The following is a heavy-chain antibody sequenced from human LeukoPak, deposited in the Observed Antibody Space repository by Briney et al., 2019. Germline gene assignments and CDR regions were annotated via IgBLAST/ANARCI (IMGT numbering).Heavy chain of an antibody. J-gene: IGHJ4*02. Sequence: GGSLRLSCAASGFTFTGYAMSWVRQAPGKGLEWVSAISGSGHSTDYADSVKGRFTISRDSSKNTLYLQMNSLRAGDAAVYYCAKAPVTTCSGAYCYPFDYWSQGTLVTVSS. CDR2: ISGSGHST. CDR1: GFTFTGYA. D-gene: IGHD2-15*01. V-gene: IGHV3-23*01. CDR3: AKAPVTTCSGAYCYPFDY.